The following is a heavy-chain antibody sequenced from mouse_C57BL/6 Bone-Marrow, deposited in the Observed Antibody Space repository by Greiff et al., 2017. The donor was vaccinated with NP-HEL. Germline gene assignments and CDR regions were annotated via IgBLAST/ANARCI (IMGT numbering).Heavy chain of an antibody. CDR1: GYTFTSYW. D-gene: IGHD1-1*01. CDR2: IYPGNSDT. J-gene: IGHJ4*01. CDR3: TRTITTVVAPYAMDY. V-gene: IGHV1-5*01. Sequence: EVQLQQSGTVLARPGASVKMSCKTSGYTFTSYWMHWVKQRPGQGLEWIGAIYPGNSDTSYNQKFKGKAKLTAVTSASTAYMELSSLTNEDSEVYYCTRTITTVVAPYAMDYWGQGTSVTVSS.